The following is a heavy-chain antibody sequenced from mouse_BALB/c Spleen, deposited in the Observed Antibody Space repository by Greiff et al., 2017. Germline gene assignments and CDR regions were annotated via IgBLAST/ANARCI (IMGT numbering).Heavy chain of an antibody. CDR3: ARGDGYDYAMDY. D-gene: IGHD2-2*01. V-gene: IGHV1-7*01. Sequence: VQRVESGAELAKPGASVKMSCKASGYTFTSYWMHWVKQRPGQGLEWIGYINPSTGYTEYNQKFKDKATLTADKSSSTAYMQLSSLTSEDSAVYYCARGDGYDYAMDYWGQGTSVTVSS. J-gene: IGHJ4*01. CDR2: INPSTGYT. CDR1: GYTFTSYW.